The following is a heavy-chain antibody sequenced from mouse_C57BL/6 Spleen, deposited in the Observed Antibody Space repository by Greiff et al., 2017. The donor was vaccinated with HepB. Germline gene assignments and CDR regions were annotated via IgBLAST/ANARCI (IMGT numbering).Heavy chain of an antibody. CDR3: ARKGVTRYFDY. Sequence: QVQLQQPGAELVKPGASVKLSCKASGYTFTSYWLQWVKQRPGQGLEWIGEIDPSDSYTNYNQKFKGKATLTVDTSSSTAYMQLSILTSEDAAVYYCARKGVTRYFDYWGQGTTLTVSS. J-gene: IGHJ2*01. V-gene: IGHV1-50*01. CDR2: IDPSDSYT. D-gene: IGHD2-1*01. CDR1: GYTFTSYW.